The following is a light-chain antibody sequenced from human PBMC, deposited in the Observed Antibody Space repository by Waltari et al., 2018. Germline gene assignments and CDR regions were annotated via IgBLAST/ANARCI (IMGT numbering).Light chain of an antibody. CDR3: SSYAGSNKV. CDR1: SSDVGGYNY. Sequence: QSALTQPPSASGSPGQSVTISCPGTSSDVGGYNYVSWYQQHTGKAPKLMIYEVSKRSSGVPDRFSGSKSGNTASLTVSGLQAEDEADYYCSSYAGSNKVFGGGTKLTVL. V-gene: IGLV2-8*01. CDR2: EVS. J-gene: IGLJ2*01.